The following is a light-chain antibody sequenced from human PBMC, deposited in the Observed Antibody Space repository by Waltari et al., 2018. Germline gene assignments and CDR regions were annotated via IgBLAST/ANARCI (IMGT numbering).Light chain of an antibody. J-gene: IGLJ1*01. V-gene: IGLV1-44*01. Sequence: QSVLAQPPSVSGPPGQRVPICCPGARSNLGVTVVTWYHHLPGTSPRLLIFTNDQRPSGVPDRFSGSKSGTSASLSISGLQSEDEGHYYCAVWDDNLSGVVFGAGTQVTVL. CDR2: TND. CDR1: RSNLGVTV. CDR3: AVWDDNLSGVV.